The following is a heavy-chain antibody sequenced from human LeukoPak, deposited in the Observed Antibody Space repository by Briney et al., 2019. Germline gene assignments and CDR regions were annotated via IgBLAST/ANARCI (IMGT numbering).Heavy chain of an antibody. CDR1: GYTFTSYD. CDR3: ARGPPDVVVPAAMVSYYYYMDV. V-gene: IGHV1-8*03. Sequence: ASVKVSCKASGYTFTSYDINWVRQATGQGLEWMGWMNPNSGNTGYAQKFQGRVTITRNTSIGTAYMELSSLRSEDTAVYYCARGPPDVVVPAAMVSYYYYMDVWGKGTTVTVSS. CDR2: MNPNSGNT. J-gene: IGHJ6*03. D-gene: IGHD2-2*01.